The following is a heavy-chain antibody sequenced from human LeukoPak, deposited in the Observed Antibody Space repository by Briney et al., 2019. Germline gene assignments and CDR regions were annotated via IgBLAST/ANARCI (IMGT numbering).Heavy chain of an antibody. V-gene: IGHV1-3*01. CDR2: INAHNGDT. D-gene: IGHD2-21*02. CDR1: GYTFIKYA. CDR3: ARGSTSDWPLEY. J-gene: IGHJ4*02. Sequence: GASVKVSCKASGYTFIKYAIHWVRQAPGQRLEWMGWINAHNGDTKYLQKFQGRVAITRDTSASIVYMELSTLRFGDTAVYYCARGSTSDWPLEYWGRGILVTVSS.